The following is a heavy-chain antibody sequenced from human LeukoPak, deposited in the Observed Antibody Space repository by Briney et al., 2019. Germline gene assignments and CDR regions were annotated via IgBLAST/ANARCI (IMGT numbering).Heavy chain of an antibody. CDR1: GFTFNAYT. D-gene: IGHD5-18*01. V-gene: IGHV3-21*01. Sequence: GGSLRLSCAASGFTFNAYTMNWVRLAPGKGLEWVSSISSSSSYIYYADSVKGRFTISRDNAKNSLYLQMNSLRAEDTAVYFCARESGYSYGYGFRRVAFDIWGQGTMVTVSS. J-gene: IGHJ3*02. CDR2: ISSSSSYI. CDR3: ARESGYSYGYGFRRVAFDI.